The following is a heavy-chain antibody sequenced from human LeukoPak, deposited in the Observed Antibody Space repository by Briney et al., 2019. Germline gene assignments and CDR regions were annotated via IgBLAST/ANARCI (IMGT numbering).Heavy chain of an antibody. CDR1: GGSISSYY. Sequence: SEALSLTCTVSGGSISSYYWSWIRQPAGKGLEWIGRIYTSGSTNYNPSLKSRVTMSVDTSKNQFSLKLSSMTAADPAVYYCARARIDDYGNYEFDYWGQGTLVTVSS. D-gene: IGHD4-11*01. CDR3: ARARIDDYGNYEFDY. CDR2: IYTSGST. J-gene: IGHJ4*02. V-gene: IGHV4-4*07.